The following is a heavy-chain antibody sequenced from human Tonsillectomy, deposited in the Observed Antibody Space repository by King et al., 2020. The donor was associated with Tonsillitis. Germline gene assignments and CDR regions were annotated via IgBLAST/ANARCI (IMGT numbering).Heavy chain of an antibody. V-gene: IGHV3-23*04. CDR2: ISGSGGIT. Sequence: VQLVESGGGLVQPGGSLRLSCAASGLTFSSFAMSWVRQAPGQGLEWVSAISGSGGITYYADSVKGRFTISRDNSKNTLYLQMSSLRAEDTAVYYCAKDLYDSSGYYYDYWGQGTQVTVSS. CDR3: AKDLYDSSGYYYDY. CDR1: GLTFSSFA. J-gene: IGHJ4*02. D-gene: IGHD3-22*01.